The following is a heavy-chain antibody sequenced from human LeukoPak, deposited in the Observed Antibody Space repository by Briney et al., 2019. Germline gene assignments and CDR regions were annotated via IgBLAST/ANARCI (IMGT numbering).Heavy chain of an antibody. Sequence: PGGSLRLSXAASGFTFSSYAMHWLRQAPGKGLEYVSAISSNGGSTYYANSVKGRFTISRDNSKNTLYLQMGSLRAEDMAVYYCARGPDWYAFDIWGQGTMVTVSS. CDR1: GFTFSSYA. V-gene: IGHV3-64*01. CDR2: ISSNGGST. CDR3: ARGPDWYAFDI. J-gene: IGHJ3*02. D-gene: IGHD2-21*01.